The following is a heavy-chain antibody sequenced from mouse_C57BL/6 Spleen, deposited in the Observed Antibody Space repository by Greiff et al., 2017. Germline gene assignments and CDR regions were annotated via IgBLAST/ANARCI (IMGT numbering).Heavy chain of an antibody. J-gene: IGHJ4*01. CDR1: GYTFTDYN. V-gene: IGHV1-18*01. Sequence: EVQLQQSGPELVKPGASVKIPCKASGYTFTDYNMDWVKQSHGKSLEWIGDINPNNGGTFYNQKFKGKATLTVDKASSTAYMDLRSLTSDETALYYGARSGYYDCSSALNYAMDYWGQGTSVTVSS. CDR3: ARSGYYDCSSALNYAMDY. CDR2: INPNNGGT. D-gene: IGHD1-1*01.